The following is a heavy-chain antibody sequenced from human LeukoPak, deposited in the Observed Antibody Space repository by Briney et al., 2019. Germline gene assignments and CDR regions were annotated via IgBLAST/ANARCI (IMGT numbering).Heavy chain of an antibody. V-gene: IGHV4-59*01. CDR2: IYYSGST. J-gene: IGHJ5*02. Sequence: ETLSLTCTVSGGSLSSYYWNWIRQPPGKGLEWIGYIYYSGSTKYNPSLKSRVNISVEKSKNQSSRKRRCVASADTAVYYFAGTLSFGELLEENWFDPWGQGTLVTVSS. D-gene: IGHD3-10*01. CDR3: AGTLSFGELLEENWFDP. CDR1: GGSLSSYY.